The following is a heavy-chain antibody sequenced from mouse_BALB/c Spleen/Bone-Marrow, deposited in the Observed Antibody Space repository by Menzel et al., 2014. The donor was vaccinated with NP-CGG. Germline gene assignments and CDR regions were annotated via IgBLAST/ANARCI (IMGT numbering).Heavy chain of an antibody. CDR3: ARGSYYEGTMDY. Sequence: QVQLQQSGPGLAAPSQSLSITCTVSGLSLTSYGVHWVRQPPGKVLEWLGGIWAGGSTNYNSALMSRLSISKDNSKNQVLLKMNSLQTDDTAMYYCARGSYYEGTMDYWGQGTSGTGSS. J-gene: IGHJ4*01. V-gene: IGHV2-9*02. CDR2: IWAGGST. CDR1: GLSLTSYG. D-gene: IGHD1-1*01.